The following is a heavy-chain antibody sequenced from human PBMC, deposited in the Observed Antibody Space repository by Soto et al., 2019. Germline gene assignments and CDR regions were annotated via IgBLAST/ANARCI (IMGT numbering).Heavy chain of an antibody. J-gene: IGHJ4*02. V-gene: IGHV1-18*01. CDR2: ISAYNGNP. Sequence: QVQLVQSGAEVKKPGASVKASCNASGYTFTSYGISWVRQAAGQGPEWMGWISAYNGNPNYAQDLQVRVTMTTDTSTSTAYLELSSMRCNDTALYYCASDTSGYSSSWTDYWGRGTLVTLSS. CDR1: GYTFTSYG. CDR3: ASDTSGYSSSWTDY. D-gene: IGHD6-13*01.